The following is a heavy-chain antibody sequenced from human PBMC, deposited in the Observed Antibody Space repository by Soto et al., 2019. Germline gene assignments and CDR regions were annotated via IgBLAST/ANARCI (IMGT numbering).Heavy chain of an antibody. Sequence: EVQLVESGGGLVKPGGSLRLSCAASGFTFSSYSMNWVRQAPGKGLEWVSSISSSSSYIYYADSVKGRFTISRDNAKKSLDLQMNCLGADETAVYYGARDSMGRLLDYWGQGTLVTVSS. CDR1: GFTFSSYS. D-gene: IGHD2-21*02. V-gene: IGHV3-21*01. J-gene: IGHJ4*02. CDR3: ARDSMGRLLDY. CDR2: ISSSSSYI.